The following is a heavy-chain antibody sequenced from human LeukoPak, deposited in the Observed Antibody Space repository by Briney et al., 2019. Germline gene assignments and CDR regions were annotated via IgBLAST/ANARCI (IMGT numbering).Heavy chain of an antibody. CDR3: ARSREVRRYLWTLDYSLDV. CDR2: MNPDNDDT. CDR1: GYTFTSYD. V-gene: IGHV1-8*01. J-gene: IGHJ6*02. Sequence: ASVRVSCKASGYTFTSYDINWVRQAPGQGLEWMGWMNPDNDDTGSAQRFQGRITMTRDTSISTAYMELSGLRYEDTAIYYCARSREVRRYLWTLDYSLDVWGQGTTVTVSS. D-gene: IGHD2-21*01.